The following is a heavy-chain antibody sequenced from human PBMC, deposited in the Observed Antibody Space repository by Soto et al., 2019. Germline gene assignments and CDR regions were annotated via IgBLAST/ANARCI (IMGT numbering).Heavy chain of an antibody. CDR1: GYTLTELS. D-gene: IGHD2-2*01. CDR3: ATVVVCSSTSCLEYYFEY. CDR2: FDPEDGET. V-gene: IGHV1-24*01. Sequence: QVQLVQSGAEVKKPGASVKVSCKVSGYTLTELSMHWVRQAPGKGLEWMGGFDPEDGETIYAQKFQGRVTMTEDTSIDMAYMELCSLRSEDTSVDYCATVVVCSSTSCLEYYFEYWCQGTLVTVSS. J-gene: IGHJ4*02.